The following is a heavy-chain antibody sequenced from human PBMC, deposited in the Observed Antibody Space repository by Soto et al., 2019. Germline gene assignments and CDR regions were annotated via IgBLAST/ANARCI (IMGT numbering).Heavy chain of an antibody. Sequence: QVQLQESGPGLVKPSQTLSLNCTVSGGSISSGDYYWSWIRQPPGKGLEWIGYIYYSGSTYYNPSLTRRVTISVDTSKNQFSLKLSSVTAADTAVYYCARGNPVTDADYWGQGTLVTVSS. J-gene: IGHJ4*02. D-gene: IGHD4-17*01. CDR3: ARGNPVTDADY. CDR2: IYYSGST. CDR1: GGSISSGDYY. V-gene: IGHV4-30-4*01.